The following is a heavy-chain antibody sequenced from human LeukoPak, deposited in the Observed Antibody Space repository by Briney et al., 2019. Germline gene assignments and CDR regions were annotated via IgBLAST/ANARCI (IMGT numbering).Heavy chain of an antibody. CDR1: GYTFIRYY. D-gene: IGHD4-17*01. Sequence: ASVTVSCKASGYTFIRYYMHWVRQAPGQGLEWMGIINPSGGSTSYAQKFQGRVTMTRDTSTSTVYMEPSRLRSEDTAVYYCARGGYGDRIDYWGQGTLVSVSS. J-gene: IGHJ4*02. CDR2: INPSGGST. CDR3: ARGGYGDRIDY. V-gene: IGHV1-46*01.